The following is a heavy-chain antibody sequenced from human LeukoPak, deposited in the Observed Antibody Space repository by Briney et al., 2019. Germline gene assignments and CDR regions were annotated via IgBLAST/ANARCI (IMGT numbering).Heavy chain of an antibody. Sequence: SETLSLTCALSGVSIGSGGYSWSWIRQPPGKGLERIGYIYHSGSTYYNPSLKSRVTISVDRSKNQFSLKLSSVTAADTAVYYCARGKDGYQYWYFDLWGRGTLATVSS. V-gene: IGHV4-30-2*01. J-gene: IGHJ2*01. CDR2: IYHSGST. CDR3: ARGKDGYQYWYFDL. CDR1: GVSIGSGGYS. D-gene: IGHD5-24*01.